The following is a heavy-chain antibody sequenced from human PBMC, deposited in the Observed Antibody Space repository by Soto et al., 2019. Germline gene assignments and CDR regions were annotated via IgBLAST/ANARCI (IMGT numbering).Heavy chain of an antibody. D-gene: IGHD3-3*01. CDR2: ISGSGGST. J-gene: IGHJ6*02. CDR3: ATWGLRFLEWSGGMDV. V-gene: IGHV3-23*01. Sequence: EVQLLESGGGLVQPGGSLRLSCAASGFTFSSYAMSWVRQAPGKGLEWVSAISGSGGSTYYADSVKGRFTISRDNSKNTLYLQMNSLRAEDTAVYYCATWGLRFLEWSGGMDVWGQGTTVTVSS. CDR1: GFTFSSYA.